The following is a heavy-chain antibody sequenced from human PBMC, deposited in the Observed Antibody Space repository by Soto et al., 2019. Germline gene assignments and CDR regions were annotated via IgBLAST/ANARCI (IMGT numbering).Heavy chain of an antibody. CDR3: AKGPQGGYYDSGSFYFSVH. CDR1: GGSFNGYY. D-gene: IGHD3-10*01. J-gene: IGHJ4*02. V-gene: IGHV4-34*01. CDR2: INHSGSA. Sequence: PSETLSLTCAVYGGSFNGYYWSWIRQPPGKGLEWIGEINHSGSANYNPTFKSRVSISVDTSKNQLSLQLSSVSAADTAVYYCAKGPQGGYYDSGSFYFSVHWGQGTLVTVSS.